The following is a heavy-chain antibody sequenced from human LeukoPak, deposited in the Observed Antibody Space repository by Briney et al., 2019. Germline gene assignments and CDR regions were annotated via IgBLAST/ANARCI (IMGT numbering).Heavy chain of an antibody. CDR3: GSYGGFTSATLVDLL. CDR1: GFSFSVYS. V-gene: IGHV3-69-1*01. CDR2: ISRRSYT. J-gene: IGHJ4*02. D-gene: IGHD4-23*01. Sequence: GGSLRLSCAASGFSFSVYSMNWVRQAPGKGLEWVSSISRRSYTDYADSVRGRFTISRDNAKNSLFLQMNSLRAEDTAVYYCGSYGGFTSATLVDLLWGQGTLVTVS.